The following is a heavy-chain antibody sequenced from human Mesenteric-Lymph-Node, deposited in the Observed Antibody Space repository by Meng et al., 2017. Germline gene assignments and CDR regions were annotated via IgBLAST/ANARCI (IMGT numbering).Heavy chain of an antibody. D-gene: IGHD4-11*01. Sequence: GGSLRLSCAASGFTFSSYAMSWVRQAPGKGLEWVSAISGSGGSTYYADSVKGRFTISRDNSKNTLHLQMNTLRAEDTAVYYCAKADYSYRLQKFDYWGQGTLVTVSS. J-gene: IGHJ4*02. CDR3: AKADYSYRLQKFDY. V-gene: IGHV3-23*01. CDR2: ISGSGGST. CDR1: GFTFSSYA.